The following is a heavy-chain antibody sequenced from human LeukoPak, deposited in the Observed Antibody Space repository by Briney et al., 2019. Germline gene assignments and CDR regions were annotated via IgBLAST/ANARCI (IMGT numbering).Heavy chain of an antibody. CDR2: ISSSSGYI. Sequence: GGSLRLSCAASGFTFSSYSMNWVRQAPGRGLEWVSSISSSSGYIYYADSVKGRFTISRDNAKNSLYLQMNSLRAEDTAVYYCASIPDGYSSIWDRMDVWGQGTTVTVSS. CDR1: GFTFSSYS. CDR3: ASIPDGYSSIWDRMDV. D-gene: IGHD6-13*01. V-gene: IGHV3-21*01. J-gene: IGHJ6*02.